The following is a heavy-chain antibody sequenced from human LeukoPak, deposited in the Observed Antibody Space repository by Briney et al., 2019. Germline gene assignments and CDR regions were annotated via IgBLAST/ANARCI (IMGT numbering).Heavy chain of an antibody. J-gene: IGHJ4*02. V-gene: IGHV3-7*05. CDR1: GFTFSSSW. Sequence: PGGSLRLSCAASGFTFSSSWMTWVRQAPGKGLEWVANINNDGSGTYYVDSVEGRFTISRDNAKNSLFLQMNSLRADDTAVYYCASKAVTYYYDYWGQGTLVIVCS. CDR2: INNDGSGT. D-gene: IGHD4-17*01. CDR3: ASKAVTYYYDY.